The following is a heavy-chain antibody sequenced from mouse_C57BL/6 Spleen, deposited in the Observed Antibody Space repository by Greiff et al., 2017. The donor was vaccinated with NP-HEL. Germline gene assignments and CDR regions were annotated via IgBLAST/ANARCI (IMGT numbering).Heavy chain of an antibody. CDR1: GFNIKNTY. J-gene: IGHJ2*01. CDR3: ARDYGSSWDYFDY. Sequence: VQLQQSVAELVRPGASVKLSCTASGFNIKNTYMHWVKQRPEQGLEWIGRIDPANGNTNYAPKFQGKATITADTSSNPAYLQLSSLTSEDTAIYYCARDYGSSWDYFDYWGQGTTLTVSS. V-gene: IGHV14-3*01. CDR2: IDPANGNT. D-gene: IGHD1-1*01.